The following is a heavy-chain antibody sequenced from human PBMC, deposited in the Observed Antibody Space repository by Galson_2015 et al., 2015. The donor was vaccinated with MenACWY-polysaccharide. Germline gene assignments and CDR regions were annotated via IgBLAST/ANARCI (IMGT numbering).Heavy chain of an antibody. V-gene: IGHV1-2*02. CDR1: GYTFTGYN. CDR3: AKSRGAAAADY. J-gene: IGHJ4*02. D-gene: IGHD6-13*01. CDR2: IKPNSGDT. Sequence: SVKVSCKASGYTFTGYNIHWVRRAPGQGLEWTGWIKPNSGDTNYAQKFQGRVTLTRDTSINTAYIELSSLRSDDTAVYYCAKSRGAAAADYWGQGTLVTVSS.